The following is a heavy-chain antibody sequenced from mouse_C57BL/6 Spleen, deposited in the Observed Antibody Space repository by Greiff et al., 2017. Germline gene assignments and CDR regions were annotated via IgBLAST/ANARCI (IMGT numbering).Heavy chain of an antibody. V-gene: IGHV1-20*01. CDR3: AKGVTTVVATDYFDY. J-gene: IGHJ2*01. CDR1: GYSFTGYF. Sequence: VQLQQSGPELVKPGDSVKISCKASGYSFTGYFMNWVMQSHGTSLEWIGRINPYNGDTFSNQKFKGKATLTVDKSSSTAHMELRSLTSEDSAVYYCAKGVTTVVATDYFDYWGQGTTLTVSS. D-gene: IGHD1-1*01. CDR2: INPYNGDT.